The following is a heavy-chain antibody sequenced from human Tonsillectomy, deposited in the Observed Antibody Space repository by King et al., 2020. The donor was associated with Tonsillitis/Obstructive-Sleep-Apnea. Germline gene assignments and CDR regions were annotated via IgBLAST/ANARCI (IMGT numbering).Heavy chain of an antibody. CDR2: LKRKTDVGTT. J-gene: IGHJ4*02. D-gene: IGHD1-26*01. V-gene: IGHV3-15*07. CDR1: GFTFNNAW. CDR3: TTRIVGGTTTFFDY. Sequence: VQLVESGGGLVKPGGSLRLSCTASGFTFNNAWMNWVRQAPGKGREWLGRLKRKTDVGTTDYTAPVKDNYTISSDDSKNTLYMQMNSLKTEDTAVYYCTTRIVGGTTTFFDYWGQGTLVTVSS.